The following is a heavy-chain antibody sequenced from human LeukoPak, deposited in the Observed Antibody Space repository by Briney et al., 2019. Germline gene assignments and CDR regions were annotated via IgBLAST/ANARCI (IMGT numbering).Heavy chain of an antibody. J-gene: IGHJ6*02. V-gene: IGHV3-11*05. CDR2: TTYSSSYT. D-gene: IGHD2-15*01. CDR1: GFTFSDYY. CDR3: ARDKVVVVVAASYYYGMDV. Sequence: PGLSVRLSCAASGFTFSDYYMSWIRQAPGKGLEWVSYTTYSSSYTKYADSVKGRFTISGDNAKNSLYLQMNGLRAEDTAVYYCARDKVVVVVAASYYYGMDVWGQGTTVTVS.